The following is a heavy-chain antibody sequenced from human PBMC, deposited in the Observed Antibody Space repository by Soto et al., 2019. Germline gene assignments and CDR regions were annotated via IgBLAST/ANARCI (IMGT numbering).Heavy chain of an antibody. Sequence: QITLKESGPTLVKPTQPLTLTCTLPGFSLSTRGVGGGWIRQPPGKALEWLAVIYWDDDKRYSPSLKSRLTITKDTSKNQVVLTMTNMDPVDTATYYCSHRVGWNYLWGQGTLVTVSS. D-gene: IGHD1-7*01. J-gene: IGHJ4*02. CDR2: IYWDDDK. CDR3: SHRVGWNYL. CDR1: GFSLSTRGVG. V-gene: IGHV2-5*02.